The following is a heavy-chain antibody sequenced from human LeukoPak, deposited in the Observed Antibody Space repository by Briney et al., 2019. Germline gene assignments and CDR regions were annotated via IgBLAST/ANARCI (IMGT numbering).Heavy chain of an antibody. J-gene: IGHJ3*02. CDR3: ARDKAPIAAAGDAFDI. Sequence: SQTLSLTCAISGDSVSINSAAWNWIRQSPSRGLEWLGRTYYRSKWYNDYAVSVKSRITINPDTSKNQFSLQLNSVTPEDTAVYYCARDKAPIAAAGDAFDIWGQGTMVTVPS. D-gene: IGHD6-13*01. CDR2: TYYRSKWYN. V-gene: IGHV6-1*01. CDR1: GDSVSINSAA.